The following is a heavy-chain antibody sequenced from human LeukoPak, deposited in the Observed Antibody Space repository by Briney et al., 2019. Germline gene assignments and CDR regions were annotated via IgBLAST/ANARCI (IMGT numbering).Heavy chain of an antibody. CDR2: TSAYNGNT. Sequence: GASVKVSCKASGYTFTSYGISWVRQAPGQGLEWMGWTSAYNGNTNYAQKLQGRVTMTTDTSTSTAYMELRSLRSDDTAVYYCARGSFNIVVVPAAIAGWFDPWGQGTLVTVSS. J-gene: IGHJ5*02. D-gene: IGHD2-2*02. V-gene: IGHV1-18*01. CDR3: ARGSFNIVVVPAAIAGWFDP. CDR1: GYTFTSYG.